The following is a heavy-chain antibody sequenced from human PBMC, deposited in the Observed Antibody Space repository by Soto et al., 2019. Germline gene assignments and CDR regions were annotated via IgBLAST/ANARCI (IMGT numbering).Heavy chain of an antibody. V-gene: IGHV3-23*01. J-gene: IGHJ5*02. CDR3: AKTHSGGSSNWFDP. CDR2: ISGSGGST. CDR1: GFTFSRYA. Sequence: GGSLRLSCAASGFTFSRYAMSWVRQAPGKGLEWVSAISGSGGSTYYADSVKGRFTISRDNSKNTLYLQMNSLRAEDTAVYYCAKTHSGGSSNWFDPWGQGTLVTVSS. D-gene: IGHD2-15*01.